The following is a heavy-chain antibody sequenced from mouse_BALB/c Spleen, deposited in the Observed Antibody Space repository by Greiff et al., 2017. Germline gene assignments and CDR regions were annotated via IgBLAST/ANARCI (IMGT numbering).Heavy chain of an antibody. D-gene: IGHD3-3*01. Sequence: QVQLQQSGPELVKPGASVRISCKASGYTFTSYYIHWVKQRPGQGLEWIGWIYPGNVNTKYNEKFKGKATLTADKSSSTAYMQLSSLTAEDSAVCVCASAGTGYYWGQGTTLTVSS. CDR1: GYTFTSYY. V-gene: IGHV1S56*01. CDR3: ASAGTGYY. CDR2: IYPGNVNT. J-gene: IGHJ2*01.